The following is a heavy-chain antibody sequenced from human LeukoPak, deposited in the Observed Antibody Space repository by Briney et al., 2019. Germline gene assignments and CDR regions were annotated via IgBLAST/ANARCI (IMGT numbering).Heavy chain of an antibody. D-gene: IGHD3-22*01. Sequence: PGGSLRLSCAASGFTFSVYSMNWVRQAPGKGLEWVASVNTVSSYIYYADSMRGRFTISRDNAKSSLFLQMNSLRAEDTAVYYCARLRRNSDRSDFFYYYDHWGQGTLVTVSS. CDR1: GFTFSVYS. J-gene: IGHJ4*02. V-gene: IGHV3-21*01. CDR2: VNTVSSYI. CDR3: ARLRRNSDRSDFFYYYDH.